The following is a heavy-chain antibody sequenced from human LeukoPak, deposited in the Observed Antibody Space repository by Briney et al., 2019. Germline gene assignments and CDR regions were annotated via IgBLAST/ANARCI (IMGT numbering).Heavy chain of an antibody. J-gene: IGHJ3*02. CDR1: GGTFSSYA. D-gene: IGHD4-23*01. CDR3: ARGPPPWGGNLGVEFCAFDI. Sequence: ASVKVSCKASGGTFSSYAISWVRQAPGQGLEWMGGIIPIFGTANYAQKFQGRVTITADESTSTAYMELSSLRSEDTAVYYCARGPPPWGGNLGVEFCAFDIWGQGTMVTVSS. CDR2: IIPIFGTA. V-gene: IGHV1-69*01.